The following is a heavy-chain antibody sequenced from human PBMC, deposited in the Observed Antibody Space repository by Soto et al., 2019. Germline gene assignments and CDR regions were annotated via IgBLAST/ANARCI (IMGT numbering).Heavy chain of an antibody. V-gene: IGHV3-48*01. CDR3: ARPRYSSSWYWFDP. D-gene: IGHD6-13*01. CDR2: ISSTGSNI. J-gene: IGHJ5*02. CDR1: KFTFSTYS. Sequence: PWGSMKLSSASSKFTFSTYSMNWVRQAPGKGLEWISYISSTGSNIYYADSVKGRFTISRDNSKNTLYLQMNSLRAEDTAVYYCARPRYSSSWYWFDPWGQGTLVT.